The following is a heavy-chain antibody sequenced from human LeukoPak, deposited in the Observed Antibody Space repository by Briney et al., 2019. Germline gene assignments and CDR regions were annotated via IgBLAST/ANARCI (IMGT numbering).Heavy chain of an antibody. J-gene: IGHJ4*02. V-gene: IGHV3-15*01. CDR1: GFTFSNAW. Sequence: GGSLRLSCAASGFTFSNAWLSWVRQAPGKGLEWVGRIKSKTDGGTTDYAAPVKGRFTISRDDSKNTLYLQMNSLKTEDTAVYYCTTVPVVPAAMFSYWGQGTLVTVSS. CDR3: TTVPVVPAAMFSY. D-gene: IGHD2-2*01. CDR2: IKSKTDGGTT.